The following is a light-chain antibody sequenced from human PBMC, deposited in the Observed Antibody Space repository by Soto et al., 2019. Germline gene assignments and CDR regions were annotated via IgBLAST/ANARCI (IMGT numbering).Light chain of an antibody. V-gene: IGKV3-20*01. CDR3: QQYGSSPGGT. Sequence: EIVMTQSPATLSVSPGERATLSCRASQSISYFLAWYQQKPGQAPRLLIYGASSRATGIPDRFSGSGSGTDFTLTISRLEPEDFAVYYCQQYGSSPGGTFGQGTKVDIK. J-gene: IGKJ1*01. CDR2: GAS. CDR1: QSISYF.